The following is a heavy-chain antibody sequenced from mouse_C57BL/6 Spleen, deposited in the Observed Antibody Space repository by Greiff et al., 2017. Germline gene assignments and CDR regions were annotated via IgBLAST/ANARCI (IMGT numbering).Heavy chain of an antibody. J-gene: IGHJ3*01. CDR2: IYPSDSET. V-gene: IGHV1-61*01. CDR3: ARREGLSGAWFAY. Sequence: QVQLQQPGAELVRPGSSVKLSCKASGYTFTSYWMDWVKQRPGQGLECIGNIYPSDSETHYNQKFKDKATLTVDKSSSTAYMQLSSLTSEDSAVYYGARREGLSGAWFAYWGQGTLVTVSA. CDR1: GYTFTSYW. D-gene: IGHD3-1*01.